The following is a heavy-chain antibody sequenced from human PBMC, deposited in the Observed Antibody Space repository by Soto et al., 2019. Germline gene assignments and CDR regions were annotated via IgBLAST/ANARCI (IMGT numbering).Heavy chain of an antibody. CDR2: IGTAGDT. V-gene: IGHV3-13*01. D-gene: IGHD1-26*01. CDR1: GFTFSSYD. CDR3: VLGATYRGDYGMDV. J-gene: IGHJ6*04. Sequence: PGGSLRLSCAASGFTFSSYDMHWVRQATGKGLEWVSAIGTAGDTYYPGSVKGRFTISRENAKNSLYLQMNSLRAVDTAVYYCVLGATYRGDYGMDVWGKGTTVTVSS.